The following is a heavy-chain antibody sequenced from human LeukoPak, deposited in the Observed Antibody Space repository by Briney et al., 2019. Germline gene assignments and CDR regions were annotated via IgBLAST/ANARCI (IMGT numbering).Heavy chain of an antibody. V-gene: IGHV4-34*01. CDR3: ARVVGHDAFDI. CDR2: INHSGST. CDR1: GGSFSGYY. D-gene: IGHD1-26*01. J-gene: IGHJ3*02. Sequence: SETLSLTCTVYGGSFSGYYWSWIPHPPGKGLEWIGEINHSGSTNYNPSLKSRVTISVDTSKNQFSLKLSSVTAADTAVYYCARVVGHDAFDIWGQGTMVTVSS.